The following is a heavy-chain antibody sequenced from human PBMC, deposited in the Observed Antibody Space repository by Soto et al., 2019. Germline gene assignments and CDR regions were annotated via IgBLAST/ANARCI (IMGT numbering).Heavy chain of an antibody. Sequence: PGGSLRLSCAASGFTFSDYYMSWIRQAPGKGLEWVSYISSSGSTIYYADSVKGRFTISRDNAKNSLYLQMNSLRAEDTAVYYCARLIFGVVITDSTGDYWGQGTLVTVSS. CDR1: GFTFSDYY. CDR3: ARLIFGVVITDSTGDY. J-gene: IGHJ4*02. V-gene: IGHV3-11*01. D-gene: IGHD3-3*01. CDR2: ISSSGSTI.